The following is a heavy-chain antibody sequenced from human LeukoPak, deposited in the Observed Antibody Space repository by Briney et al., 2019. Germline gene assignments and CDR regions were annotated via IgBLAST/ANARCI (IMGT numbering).Heavy chain of an antibody. CDR2: IYYSGST. V-gene: IGHV4-31*03. D-gene: IGHD3-16*01. Sequence: PSETLSLTCTVSGGSISSGGYSWSWIRQHPGKGLEWIGYIYYSGSTYYNPSLKSRVTISVDTSKNQFSLKLSSVTAADTAVYYCARHFGQPAPYYFDYWGQGTLVTVSS. CDR3: ARHFGQPAPYYFDY. CDR1: GGSISSGGYS. J-gene: IGHJ4*02.